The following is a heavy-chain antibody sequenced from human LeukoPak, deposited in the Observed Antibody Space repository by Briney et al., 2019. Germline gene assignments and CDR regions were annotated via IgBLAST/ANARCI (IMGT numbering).Heavy chain of an antibody. Sequence: SQTLSLTCAISGDSVSNNNAAWNWIRQSPSRGLEWLGRTYFRSKWYNDYAVSVKSRITINPETFKNQFSLQLSSVTPEDTAVYYCARVRKSAAGTSFDYWGQGTRVTVSS. V-gene: IGHV6-1*01. J-gene: IGHJ4*02. CDR2: TYFRSKWYN. CDR3: ARVRKSAAGTSFDY. CDR1: GDSVSNNNAA. D-gene: IGHD6-13*01.